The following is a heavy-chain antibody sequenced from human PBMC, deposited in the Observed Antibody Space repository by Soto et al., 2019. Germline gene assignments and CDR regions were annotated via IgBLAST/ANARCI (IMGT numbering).Heavy chain of an antibody. Sequence: GSLRLSCAASGVTFSSYTMCWVRQAPGKGLEWVSSISSSSNYIYYADSVKGRFTISRDDAKNSLYLQMDSLRAEDTAVYYCARDLAGYSSGWPGNRGQGTLCTISS. CDR2: ISSSSNYI. CDR1: GVTFSSYT. J-gene: IGHJ4*02. D-gene: IGHD6-19*01. V-gene: IGHV3-21*01. CDR3: ARDLAGYSSGWPGN.